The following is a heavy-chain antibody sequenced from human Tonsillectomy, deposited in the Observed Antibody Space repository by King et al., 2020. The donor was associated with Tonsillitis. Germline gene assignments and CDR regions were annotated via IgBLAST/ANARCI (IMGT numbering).Heavy chain of an antibody. Sequence: HLQLQESGPGVVKPSETLSLTCTVSGGSISSSDHYWAWIRQPPGKGLEWIGDMYYSGTIFHNPSPKSRNTIPGGTSENRFSLKLSSVTAADTAVYFCARSVSGSFDYWGQGALVTVSS. CDR3: ARSVSGSFDY. V-gene: IGHV4-39*01. CDR1: GGSISSSDHY. D-gene: IGHD1-26*01. CDR2: MYYSGTI. J-gene: IGHJ4*02.